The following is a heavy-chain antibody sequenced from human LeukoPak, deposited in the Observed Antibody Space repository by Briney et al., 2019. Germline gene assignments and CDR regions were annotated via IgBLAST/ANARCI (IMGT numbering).Heavy chain of an antibody. D-gene: IGHD4-17*01. CDR3: ARGYYGDYGYFDL. CDR2: INHGGST. Sequence: SETLSLTCAVSGGSFSGYCWSWIRQPPGKGLDWIGEINHGGSTNYNPSLKSRVTISVDTSKNQFSLKLSSVTAADTAVFYCARGYYGDYGYFDLWGRGTLVTVSS. J-gene: IGHJ2*01. V-gene: IGHV4-34*01. CDR1: GGSFSGYC.